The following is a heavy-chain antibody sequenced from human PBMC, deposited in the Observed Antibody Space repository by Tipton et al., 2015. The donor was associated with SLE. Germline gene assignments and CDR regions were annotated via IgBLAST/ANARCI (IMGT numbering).Heavy chain of an antibody. V-gene: IGHV3-7*03. Sequence: SLRLSCAVSESTFSDYWMNWVRQAPGTGLEWVANTNQDGSQENYVDSVKGRFTISRDNAKNSLYLQMNSLRADDTAIYYCAREGVESTTYAFDVWGQGTMVTVSS. D-gene: IGHD1-26*01. CDR1: ESTFSDYW. CDR3: AREGVESTTYAFDV. CDR2: TNQDGSQE. J-gene: IGHJ3*01.